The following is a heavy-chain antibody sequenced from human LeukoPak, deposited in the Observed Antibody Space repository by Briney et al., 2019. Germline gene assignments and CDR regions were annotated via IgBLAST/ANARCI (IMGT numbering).Heavy chain of an antibody. CDR3: ARAYYYGNYMDV. J-gene: IGHJ6*03. V-gene: IGHV4-59*01. D-gene: IGHD3-10*01. CDR2: IYYSGST. CDR1: GGSISSYY. Sequence: SETLSLTCTVSGGSISSYYWSWIRQPPGKGLEWIGYIYYSGSTNYNPSLKSRVTISVDTSKNQFSLKLSSVTAADTAVYYCARAYYYGNYMDVWGKGTTVTVSS.